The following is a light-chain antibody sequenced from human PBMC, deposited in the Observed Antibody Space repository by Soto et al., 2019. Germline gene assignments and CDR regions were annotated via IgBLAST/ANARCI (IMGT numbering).Light chain of an antibody. J-gene: IGKJ1*01. Sequence: EIVLTQSPGTLSLSPVQRATLSCMASQSVSSSYLAWYQQKHGEAPRILIYGASSRATGMQDRLSGSGYGTDFTLTISRLEAEDFAVYYCKQYGRSLWTFGQGTKV. CDR1: QSVSSSY. V-gene: IGKV3-20*01. CDR3: KQYGRSLWT. CDR2: GAS.